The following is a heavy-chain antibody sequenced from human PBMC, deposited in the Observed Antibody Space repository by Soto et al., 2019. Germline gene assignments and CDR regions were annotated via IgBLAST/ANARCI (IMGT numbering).Heavy chain of an antibody. CDR1: GGTFSSYA. CDR3: ARVGAYCGGDCYSGSYYYYGMDV. J-gene: IGHJ6*02. D-gene: IGHD2-21*02. Sequence: SVKVSCKASGGTFSSYAISWVRQAPGQGLEWMGGIIPIFGTANYAQKFQGRVTITADESTSTAYMELSSLRSEDTAVYYCARVGAYCGGDCYSGSYYYYGMDVWGQGTTVTVSS. CDR2: IIPIFGTA. V-gene: IGHV1-69*13.